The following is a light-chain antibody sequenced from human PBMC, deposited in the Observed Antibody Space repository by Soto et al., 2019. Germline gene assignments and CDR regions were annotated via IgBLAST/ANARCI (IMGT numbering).Light chain of an antibody. CDR3: QHYGSSSSIT. Sequence: ETVLTQSPCTLSLSPGERSTLSCSAIQSISRSFLAWYQQKPGQAPRLLIYGVSSRAADIPDRFSGSGSGTDFTLTISRLEPEDFAVFYCQHYGSSSSITFGQGTRLEIK. CDR2: GVS. V-gene: IGKV3-20*01. J-gene: IGKJ5*01. CDR1: QSISRSF.